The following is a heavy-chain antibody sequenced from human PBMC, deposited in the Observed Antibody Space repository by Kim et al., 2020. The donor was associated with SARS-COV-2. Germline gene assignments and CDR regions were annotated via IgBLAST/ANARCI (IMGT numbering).Heavy chain of an antibody. CDR2: IKSKTDGGTT. D-gene: IGHD3-10*01. Sequence: GGSLRLSCAASGFTFSNAWMSWVRQAPGKGLEWVGRIKSKTDGGTTDYAAPVKGRFTISRDDSKNTLYLQMNSLKTEDTAVYYCTTVSVWFGDLRIFDYWGQGTLVTVSS. J-gene: IGHJ4*02. CDR1: GFTFSNAW. V-gene: IGHV3-15*01. CDR3: TTVSVWFGDLRIFDY.